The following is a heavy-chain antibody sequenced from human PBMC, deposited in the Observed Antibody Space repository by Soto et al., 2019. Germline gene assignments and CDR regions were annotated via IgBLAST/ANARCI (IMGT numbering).Heavy chain of an antibody. CDR2: INGYNGDA. CDR1: GYTFSNYG. CDR3: ARDLRSTDYYFDL. J-gene: IGHJ2*01. V-gene: IGHV1-18*01. Sequence: QVQLVQSGGEVKNPGASVKVSCKASGYTFSNYGISWVRQAPRQGLEWMGWINGYNGDANYAQNLQGRVTVTTDTSTNTVYMEVRSLIFDDTAVYYCARDLRSTDYYFDLWGRGTLVIVSS. D-gene: IGHD2-2*01.